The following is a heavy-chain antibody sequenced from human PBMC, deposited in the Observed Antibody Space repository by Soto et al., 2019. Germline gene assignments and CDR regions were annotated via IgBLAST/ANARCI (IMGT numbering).Heavy chain of an antibody. Sequence: GGSLRLSCTASGFTFGDYAMSWFRQAPGKGLEWVGFIRSKAYGGTTEYAASVKGRFTISRDDSKSIAYLQMNSLKTEDTAVYYCTREEGIAAAGLYGMDVWGQGTTATVSS. J-gene: IGHJ6*02. V-gene: IGHV3-49*03. CDR2: IRSKAYGGTT. D-gene: IGHD6-13*01. CDR1: GFTFGDYA. CDR3: TREEGIAAAGLYGMDV.